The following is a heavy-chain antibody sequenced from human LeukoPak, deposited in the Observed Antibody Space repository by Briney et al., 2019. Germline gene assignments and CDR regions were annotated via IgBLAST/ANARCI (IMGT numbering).Heavy chain of an antibody. CDR1: GFTFSSYA. CDR2: ISGSDGTT. Sequence: GGSLRLSCAASGFTFSSYAMNWVRQAPGKGLEWVSAISGSDGTTYYADSVKGRFTISRDNSKNTLYLEMNSLRAEDTAVYHCARGSRHDYWGQGTLVTVSS. V-gene: IGHV3-23*01. D-gene: IGHD1-1*01. CDR3: ARGSRHDY. J-gene: IGHJ4*02.